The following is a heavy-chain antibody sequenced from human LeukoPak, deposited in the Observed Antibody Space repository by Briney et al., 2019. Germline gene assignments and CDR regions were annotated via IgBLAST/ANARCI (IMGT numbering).Heavy chain of an antibody. V-gene: IGHV4-34*01. CDR2: IDDSGTI. J-gene: IGHJ3*01. CDR1: GGSSIGYS. CDR3: ARGHLMIVVPFSV. Sequence: SSETLSLTCAVYGGSSIGYSWSWVRQPPGKGLEWIGEIDDSGTINYRPSLKSRVTISVDTSKNQFSLKLSSVTAADTAVYYCARGHLMIVVPFSVWGQGTMVTVSS. D-gene: IGHD3-22*01.